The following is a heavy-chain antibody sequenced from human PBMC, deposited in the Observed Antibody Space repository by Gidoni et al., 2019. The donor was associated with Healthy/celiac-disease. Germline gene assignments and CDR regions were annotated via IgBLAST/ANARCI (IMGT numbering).Heavy chain of an antibody. CDR1: GFPFSSYS. D-gene: IGHD4-17*01. CDR3: ASLRGGSYYYYGMDV. Sequence: EVQLVESGGGLVQPGGSLRLSCAASGFPFSSYSMNWVRQAPGKGLEWVSYISSSSSTIYYADSVKGRFTISRDNAKNSLYLQMNSLRDEDTAVYYCASLRGGSYYYYGMDVWGQGTTVTVSS. J-gene: IGHJ6*02. V-gene: IGHV3-48*02. CDR2: ISSSSSTI.